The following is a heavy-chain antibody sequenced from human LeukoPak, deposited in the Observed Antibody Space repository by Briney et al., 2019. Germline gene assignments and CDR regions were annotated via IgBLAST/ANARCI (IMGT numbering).Heavy chain of an antibody. CDR1: GFTFSSYW. CDR3: AREEWFGGNNWFDP. J-gene: IGHJ5*02. Sequence: PGGTLRLSCAASGFTFSSYWMHWVRQAPGKGLVWVSRINSDGSSTSYADSVKGRFTISRDNAKNTLYLQMNSLRAEDTAVYYCAREEWFGGNNWFDPWGQGTLVTVSS. D-gene: IGHD3-10*01. V-gene: IGHV3-74*01. CDR2: INSDGSST.